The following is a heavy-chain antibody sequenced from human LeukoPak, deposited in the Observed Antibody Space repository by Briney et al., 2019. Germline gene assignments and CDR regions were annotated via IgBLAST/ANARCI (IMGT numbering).Heavy chain of an antibody. Sequence: GGSLRLSCAASGFTFSSYNMNWVRQAPGKGLEWVSSISSSSSYIYYADSVKGRFTISRDNAKNSLYLQMNSLRAEDTAVYYCARDDQLLFDYWGQGTLVTVSS. CDR2: ISSSSSYI. CDR3: ARDDQLLFDY. CDR1: GFTFSSYN. J-gene: IGHJ4*02. V-gene: IGHV3-21*01. D-gene: IGHD2-2*01.